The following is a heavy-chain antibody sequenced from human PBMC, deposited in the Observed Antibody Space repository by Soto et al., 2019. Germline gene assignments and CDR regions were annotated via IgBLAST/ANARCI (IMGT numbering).Heavy chain of an antibody. Sequence: PSETLSLTCTVSGGSISSGNYYWSWIRQPPGKGLEWIGFISYSGSTNYSLSLKSRVTISVDTSKNQFSLKLSFVTAADTAVYYCARVLIRQQPGVGWFDPWGQGTLVTVSS. J-gene: IGHJ5*02. D-gene: IGHD6-13*01. V-gene: IGHV4-30-4*02. CDR1: GGSISSGNYY. CDR3: ARVLIRQQPGVGWFDP. CDR2: ISYSGST.